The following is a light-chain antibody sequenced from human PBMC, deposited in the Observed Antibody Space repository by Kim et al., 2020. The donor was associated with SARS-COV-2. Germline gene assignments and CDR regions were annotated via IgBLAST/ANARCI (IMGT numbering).Light chain of an antibody. J-gene: IGKJ2*01. V-gene: IGKV3-15*01. CDR1: QSISSN. CDR2: GAS. CDR3: QQYNNWPLT. Sequence: EIVMTQSPATLSVSPGERATLSCRASQSISSNLAWYQQKPGQAPRLLIYGASTRATGFPARFSGSGSGAEFTLTISSLQSEDFAVYYCQQYNNWPLTFGQGTNLEI.